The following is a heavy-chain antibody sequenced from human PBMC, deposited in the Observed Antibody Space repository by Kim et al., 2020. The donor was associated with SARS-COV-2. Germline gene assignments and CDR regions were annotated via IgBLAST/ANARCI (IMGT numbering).Heavy chain of an antibody. CDR3: ARVVYDSSGYYYDDNWFDP. Sequence: ASVKVSCKASGYTFTSYGISWVRQAPGQGLEWMGWISAYNGNTNYAQKLQGRVTMTTDTSTSTAYMELRSLRSDDTAVYYCARVVYDSSGYYYDDNWFDPWGQGTLVTVSS. CDR2: ISAYNGNT. V-gene: IGHV1-18*01. CDR1: GYTFTSYG. J-gene: IGHJ5*02. D-gene: IGHD3-22*01.